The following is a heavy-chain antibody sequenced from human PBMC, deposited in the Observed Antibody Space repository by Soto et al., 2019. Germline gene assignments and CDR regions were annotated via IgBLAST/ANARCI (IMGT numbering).Heavy chain of an antibody. CDR3: ARGPRDHLYDVSTDYVRSYGAFDL. J-gene: IGHJ3*01. V-gene: IGHV1-69*05. Sequence: QVQLVQSGAEVKKPGSSVKVSCKASGGTLSDYAFSWVRQAPGQGLEWMGGIIPIFGSANYAQKLQGRVTITSYESTKTAYMELSSLRSEDTAVYYCARGPRDHLYDVSTDYVRSYGAFDLWGQGTMVTVSS. CDR2: IIPIFGSA. D-gene: IGHD3-22*01. CDR1: GGTLSDYA.